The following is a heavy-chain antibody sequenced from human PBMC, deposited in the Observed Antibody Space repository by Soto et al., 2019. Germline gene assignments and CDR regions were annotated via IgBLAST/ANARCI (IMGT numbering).Heavy chain of an antibody. CDR3: AKGLYYYGSGNYYYGMDV. CDR2: ISWNSGSI. Sequence: ESGGGLVQPGRSLRLSCAASGFTFDDYAMHWVRQAPGKGLEWVSGISWNSGSIGYADSVKGRFTISRDNAKNSLYLQMNSLRAEDTALYYCAKGLYYYGSGNYYYGMDVWGQGTTVTVSS. J-gene: IGHJ6*02. D-gene: IGHD3-10*01. CDR1: GFTFDDYA. V-gene: IGHV3-9*01.